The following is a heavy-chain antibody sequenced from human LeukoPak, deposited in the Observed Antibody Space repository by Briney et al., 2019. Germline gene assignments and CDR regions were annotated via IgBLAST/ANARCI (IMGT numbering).Heavy chain of an antibody. Sequence: GGSLRLSCAASGFTFKNYAMNWARQAPGKGLEWVSAISGSGGSTYYADSVKGRFTISRDNSKNTLYLQMNSLRAEDTAVYYCAKDREYYDFWSGQYYFDYWGQGTLVTVSS. D-gene: IGHD3-3*01. CDR1: GFTFKNYA. J-gene: IGHJ4*02. V-gene: IGHV3-23*01. CDR3: AKDREYYDFWSGQYYFDY. CDR2: ISGSGGST.